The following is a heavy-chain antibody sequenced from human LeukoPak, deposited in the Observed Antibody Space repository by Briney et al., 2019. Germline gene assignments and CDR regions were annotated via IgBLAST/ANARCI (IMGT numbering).Heavy chain of an antibody. D-gene: IGHD3-10*01. J-gene: IGHJ4*02. CDR2: FYHSGST. Sequence: SETLSLTCAVSGYSISSGYYWGWIRQPPGKGLEWIGSFYHSGSTYYNPSLKSRVTISVDTSKNQFSLKLSSVTAADTAVYYCARDTAYYGSGSPGHFDYWGQGSLVTVSS. CDR1: GYSISSGYY. CDR3: ARDTAYYGSGSPGHFDY. V-gene: IGHV4-38-2*02.